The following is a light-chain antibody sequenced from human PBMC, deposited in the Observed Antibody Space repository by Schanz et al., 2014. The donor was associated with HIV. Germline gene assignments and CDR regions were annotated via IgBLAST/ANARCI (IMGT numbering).Light chain of an antibody. CDR3: QQYHTSPST. CDR2: GAS. Sequence: EIVLTQSPGTLSLSPGERATLSCRASQSVNSNFLGWYQQKPGQAPRLLIFGASNRATGTPDRFSGSESGTDFTLTISRVEPEDYAVYYCQQYHTSPSTFGGGTKVEIK. V-gene: IGKV3-20*01. CDR1: QSVNSNF. J-gene: IGKJ4*01.